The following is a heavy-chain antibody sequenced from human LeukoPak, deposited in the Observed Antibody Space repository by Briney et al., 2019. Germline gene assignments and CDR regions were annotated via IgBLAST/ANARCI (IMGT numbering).Heavy chain of an antibody. D-gene: IGHD2-15*01. V-gene: IGHV4-61*08. CDR3: ARSHYCGGCYSNFDF. J-gene: IGHJ4*02. CDR2: IFYSGST. Sequence: PSETLSLTCTVSGGSIDSDDYYWSWIRQPPGKGLEWIGYIFYSGSTNYNPSLKSRVTISVDTSKNQFSLRLSSVTAADTPVYYCARSHYCGGCYSNFDFWGQGTLVTVSS. CDR1: GGSIDSDDYY.